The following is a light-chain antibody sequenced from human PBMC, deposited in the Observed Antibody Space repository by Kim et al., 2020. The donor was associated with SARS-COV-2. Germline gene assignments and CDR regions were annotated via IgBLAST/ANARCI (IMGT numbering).Light chain of an antibody. V-gene: IGLV2-14*03. Sequence: QSALTQPASVSGSPGQSITISCTGTSSDVGGYNFVSWYQQHLGEAPKLIIYDVTIRPSGVSNRFSGSKSGNTASLTISGLQAEDEADYYCSSYTSSTTLRVFGGGTQLTVL. CDR2: DVT. CDR1: SSDVGGYNF. CDR3: SSYTSSTTLRV. J-gene: IGLJ2*01.